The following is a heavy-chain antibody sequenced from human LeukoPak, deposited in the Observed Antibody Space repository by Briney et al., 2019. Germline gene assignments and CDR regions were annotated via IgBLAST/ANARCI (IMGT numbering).Heavy chain of an antibody. Sequence: ASVKVSCKASGGTFSSYAISWVRQAPGQGLEWMGGIIPIFGTANYAQKFQGRVTITTDESTSTAYMELSSLRSEDTAVYYCAREGVTMVRGVPHYFDYWGQGTLVTVPS. D-gene: IGHD3-10*01. J-gene: IGHJ4*02. V-gene: IGHV1-69*05. CDR3: AREGVTMVRGVPHYFDY. CDR1: GGTFSSYA. CDR2: IIPIFGTA.